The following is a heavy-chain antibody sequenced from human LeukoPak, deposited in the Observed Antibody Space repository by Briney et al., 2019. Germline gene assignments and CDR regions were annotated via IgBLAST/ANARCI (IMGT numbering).Heavy chain of an antibody. Sequence: GGSLRLSCAASGFTFSSYAMNWVRQAPGKGLEWVSTISGNGGDTYYADSVKGRFTISRDNSKNTLYLQMNSLRAEDTAVYYCTDKYSYDYWGQGTLVTVSS. CDR2: ISGNGGDT. CDR1: GFTFSSYA. V-gene: IGHV3-23*01. J-gene: IGHJ4*02. D-gene: IGHD5-18*01. CDR3: TDKYSYDY.